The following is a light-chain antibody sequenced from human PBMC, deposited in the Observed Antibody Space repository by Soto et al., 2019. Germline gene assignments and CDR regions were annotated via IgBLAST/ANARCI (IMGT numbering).Light chain of an antibody. V-gene: IGKV3-20*01. CDR1: QIVSSSY. Sequence: EIRLKQSPGALSLSTNKRATLSCRANQIVSSSYLALYQQKPGPAPRLLIYGAASRATGITGRFSGSGSGTAFTLTISRPEPEDFAVYHCQHYAHSAAFGQGTRPEI. CDR2: GAA. CDR3: QHYAHSAA. J-gene: IGKJ5*01.